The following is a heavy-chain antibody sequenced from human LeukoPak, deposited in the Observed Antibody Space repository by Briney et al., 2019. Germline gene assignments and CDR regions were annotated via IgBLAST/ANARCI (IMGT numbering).Heavy chain of an antibody. CDR3: ARTTYYDSRLDY. Sequence: SETLSLTCTVSGGSISSYYWSWIRLPPGKGLEWIGYIYYSGSTNYNPSLKSRVTISVDTSKNQFSLKLNSVTAADTAVYYCARTTYYDSRLDYWGQGTLVTVSS. CDR2: IYYSGST. V-gene: IGHV4-59*01. J-gene: IGHJ4*02. D-gene: IGHD3-22*01. CDR1: GGSISSYY.